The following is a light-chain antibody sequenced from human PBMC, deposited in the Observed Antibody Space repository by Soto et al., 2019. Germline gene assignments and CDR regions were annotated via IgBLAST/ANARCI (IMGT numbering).Light chain of an antibody. V-gene: IGKV3-15*01. CDR3: QQYNTWPRT. Sequence: ETVMTQSPATLSVSPGEGATLSCRASQGVSSNLAWYRQKPGQAPRLLIYGASTRATGIPARFSGSGSGTEFTLTISSLQSEDFAFYYCQQYNTWPRTFGQGTKVEIK. J-gene: IGKJ1*01. CDR2: GAS. CDR1: QGVSSN.